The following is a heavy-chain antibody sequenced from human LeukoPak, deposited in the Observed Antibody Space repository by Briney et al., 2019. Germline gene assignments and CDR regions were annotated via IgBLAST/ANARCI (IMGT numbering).Heavy chain of an antibody. CDR2: IRYDGSNK. CDR1: GFTFSSYG. J-gene: IGHJ6*03. Sequence: GRSLRLSCAASGFTFSSYGMHWVRQAPGKGLEWVAFIRYDGSNKYYADSVKGRFTISRDNSKDTLYLQMNSLRAEDTAVYYCAKAWDAYYYYYMDVWGKGTTVTVSS. D-gene: IGHD1-26*01. V-gene: IGHV3-30*02. CDR3: AKAWDAYYYYYMDV.